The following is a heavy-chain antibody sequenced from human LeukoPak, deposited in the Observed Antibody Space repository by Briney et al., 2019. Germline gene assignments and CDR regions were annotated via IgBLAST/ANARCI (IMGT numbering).Heavy chain of an antibody. CDR1: GFTFSSYS. D-gene: IGHD3-22*01. V-gene: IGHV3-21*01. Sequence: SGGSLRLSCAASGFTFSSYSMNWVRQAPGKGLEWVSSISSSSSYIYYADSVKGRFTISRDNAKNSLYLQMNSLRAEDTAVYYCARNYYYDSSGYYPPHDHWGQGTLVTVSS. CDR2: ISSSSSYI. CDR3: ARNYYYDSSGYYPPHDH. J-gene: IGHJ4*02.